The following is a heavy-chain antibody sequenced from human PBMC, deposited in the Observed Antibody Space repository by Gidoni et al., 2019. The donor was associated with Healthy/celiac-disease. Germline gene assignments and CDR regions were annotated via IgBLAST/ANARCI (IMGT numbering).Heavy chain of an antibody. Sequence: QVPLVESGGGCVQPGRSLLPSCAASGSPFSSSAMHWVRQAPGKGLEWVAVISYDGSNKYYADSVKGRFTISRDNSKNTLYLQMNSLRAEDTAVYYCATPQSRYFDWLGGFDYWGQGTLVTVSS. V-gene: IGHV3-30-3*01. J-gene: IGHJ4*02. D-gene: IGHD3-9*01. CDR1: GSPFSSSA. CDR2: ISYDGSNK. CDR3: ATPQSRYFDWLGGFDY.